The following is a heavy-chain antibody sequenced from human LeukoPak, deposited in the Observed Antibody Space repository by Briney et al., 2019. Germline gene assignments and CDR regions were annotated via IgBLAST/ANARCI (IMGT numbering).Heavy chain of an antibody. Sequence: QPGGSLRLSCAGSGFGFSDAWMSWVRQAPGKGLEWVSAISGSGGSTYYADSVKGRFTISRDNSKNTLYLQMNSLRAEDTAVYYCAKGNRSRAPGKNYFDYWGQGTLVTVSP. CDR3: AKGNRSRAPGKNYFDY. CDR1: GFGFSDAW. V-gene: IGHV3-23*01. CDR2: ISGSGGST. J-gene: IGHJ4*02. D-gene: IGHD2/OR15-2a*01.